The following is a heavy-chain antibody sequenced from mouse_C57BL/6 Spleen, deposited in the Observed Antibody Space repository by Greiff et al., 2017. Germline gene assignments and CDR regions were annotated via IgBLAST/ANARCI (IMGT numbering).Heavy chain of an antibody. J-gene: IGHJ4*01. CDR1: GFSLSTSGMG. Sequence: QVTLKVSGPGILQSSQTLSLTCSFSGFSLSTSGMGVSWIRQPSGKGLEWLAHIYWDDDTRSNPSLKSRLTISKDTSRNQVFLKITSVDTADTATYYCARSMITTEYYYARDYWGQGTSVTVSS. V-gene: IGHV8-12*01. D-gene: IGHD2-4*01. CDR3: ARSMITTEYYYARDY. CDR2: IYWDDDT.